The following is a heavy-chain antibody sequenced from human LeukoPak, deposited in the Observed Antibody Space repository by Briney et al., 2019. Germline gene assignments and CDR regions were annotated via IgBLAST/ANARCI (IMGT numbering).Heavy chain of an antibody. J-gene: IGHJ4*02. CDR3: ARVGSVSHLDY. CDR2: ISATGST. D-gene: IGHD3-10*01. CDR1: GDSISSFC. Sequence: MPSETLSLTCTVSGDSISSFCWSWIRQPAGKGLEWIGHISATGSTNYNPSLKSRVTMSVDTSKSQFSLRLTSVTAADTAVYYCARVGSVSHLDYWGQGTLVTVSS. V-gene: IGHV4-4*07.